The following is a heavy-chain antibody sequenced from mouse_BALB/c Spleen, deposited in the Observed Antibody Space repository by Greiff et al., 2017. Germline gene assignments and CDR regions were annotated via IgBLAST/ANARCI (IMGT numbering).Heavy chain of an antibody. J-gene: IGHJ2*01. V-gene: IGHV2-6-4*01. CDR1: GFSLSRYS. D-gene: IGHD2-14*01. Sequence: VMLVESGPGLVAPSQSLSITCTVSGFSLSRYSVHWVRQPPGKGLEWLGMIWGGGSTDYNSALNSRLSISKDNSKSQVFLKMNSLQTDDTAMYYCARNWDNGYSCDQWGQGTALTVSS. CDR3: ARNWDNGYSCDQ. CDR2: IWGGGST.